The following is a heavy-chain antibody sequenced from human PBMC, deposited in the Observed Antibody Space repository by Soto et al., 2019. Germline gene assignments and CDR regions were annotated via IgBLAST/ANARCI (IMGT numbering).Heavy chain of an antibody. CDR2: ISYDGSNK. CDR3: AKDPSSGGSCYSGSMCGYYYYYGMDV. Sequence: LRLSCAASGFTFSSYGMHWVRQAPGKGLEWVAVISYDGSNKYYADSVKGRFTISRDNSKNTLYLQMNSLRAEDTAVYYCAKDPSSGGSCYSGSMCGYYYYYGMDVWGQGTTVTVSS. V-gene: IGHV3-30*18. J-gene: IGHJ6*02. CDR1: GFTFSSYG. D-gene: IGHD2-15*01.